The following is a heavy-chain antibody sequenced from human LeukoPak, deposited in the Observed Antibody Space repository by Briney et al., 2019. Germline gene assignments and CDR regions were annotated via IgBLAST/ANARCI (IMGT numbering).Heavy chain of an antibody. CDR3: ALNRRGIAAAGTDGDYYFDY. D-gene: IGHD6-13*01. CDR2: INPNSGGT. CDR1: GYTFTGYY. J-gene: IGHJ4*02. V-gene: IGHV1-2*04. Sequence: ASVKFSCKASGYTFTGYYMHWVRQAPGQGLEWMGWINPNSGGTNYAQKFQGWVTMTRDTSISTAYMELSRLRSDDTAVYYCALNRRGIAAAGTDGDYYFDYWGQGTLVTVSS.